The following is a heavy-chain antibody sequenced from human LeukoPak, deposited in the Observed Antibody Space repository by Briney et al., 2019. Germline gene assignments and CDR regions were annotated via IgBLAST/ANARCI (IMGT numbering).Heavy chain of an antibody. Sequence: GGSLRLSCAASGFTFSSYWMHWVRQAPGKGLVWVSRINSDGSRTNQADSVKGRFTISRDNAKNSLYLQMNSLRAEDMALYYCAKGLCSGGSCPLHYWGQGTLVTVSS. J-gene: IGHJ4*02. CDR2: INSDGSRT. CDR1: GFTFSSYW. D-gene: IGHD2-15*01. V-gene: IGHV3-74*01. CDR3: AKGLCSGGSCPLHY.